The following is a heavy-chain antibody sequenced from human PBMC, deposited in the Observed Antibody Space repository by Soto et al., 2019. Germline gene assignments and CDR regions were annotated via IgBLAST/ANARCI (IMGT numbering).Heavy chain of an antibody. V-gene: IGHV3-23*01. CDR3: ARDLRAVVRYGWYFDL. CDR1: GFTFSSYN. J-gene: IGHJ2*01. CDR2: ISDGGGST. D-gene: IGHD6-19*01. Sequence: EVQLLESGGNLVPPGGSLRLSCAASGFTFSSYNMNWVRQAPGKGLEWLSNISDGGGSTYYVDSVKGRFTISRDNSNNMLYLQMNSLRVEDTAVYYCARDLRAVVRYGWYFDLWGRGTLVTVSS.